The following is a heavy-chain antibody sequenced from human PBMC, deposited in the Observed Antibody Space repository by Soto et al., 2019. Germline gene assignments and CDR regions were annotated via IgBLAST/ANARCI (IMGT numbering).Heavy chain of an antibody. Sequence: PSETLSLTCAVSDGSISSGGYSWSWIRQPPGKGLEWIGYIYHSGSTYYNPSLKSRVTISVDRSKNQFSLKLSSVTAADTAVYYCARIVVVLGYGMDVWGQGTTVTVSS. CDR2: IYHSGST. CDR3: ARIVVVLGYGMDV. J-gene: IGHJ6*02. V-gene: IGHV4-30-2*01. CDR1: DGSISSGGYS. D-gene: IGHD2-21*01.